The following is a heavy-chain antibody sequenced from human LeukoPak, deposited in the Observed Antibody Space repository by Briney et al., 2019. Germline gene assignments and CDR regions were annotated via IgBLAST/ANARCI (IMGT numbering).Heavy chain of an antibody. V-gene: IGHV7-4-1*02. J-gene: IGHJ6*02. CDR2: INTNTGNP. D-gene: IGHD2-2*01. CDR1: GYTFTSYG. CDR3: ARKIPFVVVMDV. Sequence: ASVKVSCKASGYTFTSYGVNWVRQAPGQGLEWMGWINTNTGNPTYAQGLTGRFVFSLDTSVSTAYLQINSLQAEDSAVYYCARKIPFVVVMDVWGQGTTVTASS.